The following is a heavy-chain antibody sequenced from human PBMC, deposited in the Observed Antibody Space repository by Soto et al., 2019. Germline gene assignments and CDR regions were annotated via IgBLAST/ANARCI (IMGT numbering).Heavy chain of an antibody. Sequence: QVQLVQSGAEVKKPGSSVKVSCKASGGTFSSYAISWVRQAPGQGLEWMGGIIPIFGTANYAQKFQGRVTITADESTSTAYMELSSLRSEDTSAYYCASHSKVSSGWLEGWYYSYGMDVWGQGTTVTVSS. V-gene: IGHV1-69*01. CDR1: GGTFSSYA. J-gene: IGHJ6*02. CDR3: ASHSKVSSGWLEGWYYSYGMDV. D-gene: IGHD6-19*01. CDR2: IIPIFGTA.